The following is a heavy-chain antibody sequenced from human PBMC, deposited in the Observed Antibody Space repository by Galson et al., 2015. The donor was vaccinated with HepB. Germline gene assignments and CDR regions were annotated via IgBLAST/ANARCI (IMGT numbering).Heavy chain of an antibody. CDR2: ISGSGGST. CDR1: GFTFMSYA. V-gene: IGHV3-23*01. Sequence: SLRLSCAASGFTFMSYAMSWVRQAPGKGLEWVSGISGSGGSTHYADSVKGRFTISRDNSKNTLYLQLNSLRAEDTAVYYCAKDQKEWLARSWFDPWGQGTLVTVSS. J-gene: IGHJ5*02. D-gene: IGHD6-19*01. CDR3: AKDQKEWLARSWFDP.